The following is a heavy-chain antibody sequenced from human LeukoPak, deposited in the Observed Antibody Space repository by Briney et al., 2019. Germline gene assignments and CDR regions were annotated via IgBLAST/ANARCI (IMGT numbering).Heavy chain of an antibody. D-gene: IGHD2-15*01. J-gene: IGHJ4*02. CDR2: ISGGSSGST. CDR1: GGSFSGYY. CDR3: AKAPVTTCSGAYCYPFDY. V-gene: IGHV3-23*01. Sequence: ETLSLTCAVYGGSFSGYYWSWVRQAPGKGLEWLSVISGGSSGSTYYADSVTGRFTVSRDNSKNTLYLQMNSLRAGDAAVYYCAKAPVTTCSGAYCYPFDYWSQGTLVTVSS.